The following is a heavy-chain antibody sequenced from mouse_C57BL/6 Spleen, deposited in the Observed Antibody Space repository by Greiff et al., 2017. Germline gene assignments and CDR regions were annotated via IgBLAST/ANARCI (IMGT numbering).Heavy chain of an antibody. CDR3: ARVHWDGSPYFDY. Sequence: EVQLVESEGGLVQPGSSMKLSCTASGFTFSDYYMAWVRQVPEKGLEWVANINYDGSSTYYLDSLKSRFIISRDNAKNILYLQMSSLKSEDTATYYCARVHWDGSPYFDYWGQGTTLTVSS. J-gene: IGHJ2*01. CDR2: INYDGSST. V-gene: IGHV5-16*01. D-gene: IGHD4-1*01. CDR1: GFTFSDYY.